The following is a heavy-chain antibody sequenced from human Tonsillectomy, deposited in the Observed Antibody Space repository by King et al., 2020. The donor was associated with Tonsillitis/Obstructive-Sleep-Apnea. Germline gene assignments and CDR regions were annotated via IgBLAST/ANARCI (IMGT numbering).Heavy chain of an antibody. CDR3: TARGGRY. V-gene: IGHV3-15*01. CDR1: GFTFSHAW. Sequence: VQLVESGGGLVKPGGSLRLSCAASGFTFSHAWMSWVRQAPGKGLEWVGRVKNKADGGTTDYTTPVQGRFTILREDSKNTLYLQMNSLKPEDTAVYYCTARGGRYWGQGTLVTVSS. CDR2: VKNKADGGTT. J-gene: IGHJ4*02. D-gene: IGHD3-10*01.